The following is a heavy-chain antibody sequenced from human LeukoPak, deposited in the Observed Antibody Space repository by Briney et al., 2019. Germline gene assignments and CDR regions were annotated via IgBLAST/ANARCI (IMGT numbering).Heavy chain of an antibody. V-gene: IGHV4-59*01. J-gene: IGHJ5*02. D-gene: IGHD3-9*01. CDR3: AGAYDTWNCSAP. CDR2: IYYSGST. Sequence: SEALSLTCTVSGGSISSYYWSWIRQPPGKGLEWIGYIYYSGSTNYNPSLKSRVTISVDTSKNQFSLKLSSVTAADTAVYYCAGAYDTWNCSAPGGQGPRATAPS. CDR1: GGSISSYY.